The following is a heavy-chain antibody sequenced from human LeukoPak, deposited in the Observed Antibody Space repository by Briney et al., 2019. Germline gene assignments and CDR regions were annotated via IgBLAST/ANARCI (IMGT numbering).Heavy chain of an antibody. V-gene: IGHV4-59*12. D-gene: IGHD3-16*01. CDR1: GGSISSYY. CDR3: ARRTFGGVIKY. Sequence: SETLSLTCTVSGGSISSYYWSWIRQPPGKGLEWIGYIYYSGSTNYNPSLKSRVTISVDTSKNQFSLKLSSVTATDTAVYYCARRTFGGVIKYWGQGTLVTVSS. CDR2: IYYSGST. J-gene: IGHJ4*02.